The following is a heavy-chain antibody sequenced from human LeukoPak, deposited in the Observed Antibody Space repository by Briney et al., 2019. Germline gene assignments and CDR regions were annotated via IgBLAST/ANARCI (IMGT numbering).Heavy chain of an antibody. J-gene: IGHJ4*02. CDR2: IIPILGTA. V-gene: IGHV1-69*11. CDR3: ATGSGYSPQVDY. CDR1: GGTFSSYA. D-gene: IGHD3-22*01. Sequence: ASVKVSCKASGGTFSSYAISWVRQAPGQGLEWMGRIIPILGTANYAQKFQGRVTITTDESTSTAYMELSSLRSEDTAVYYCATGSGYSPQVDYWGQGTLVTVSS.